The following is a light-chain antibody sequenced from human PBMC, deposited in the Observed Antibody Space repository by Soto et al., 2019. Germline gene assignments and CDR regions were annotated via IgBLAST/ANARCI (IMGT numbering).Light chain of an antibody. CDR3: QQYDTNPKT. Sequence: DIQMTQSPSTLSASVGDRVTITCRASQSISVWLAWYQQRPGTAPKILIYDTSTLESGVPSRFSGSGSGTEFSLTISRLQPEDFATYYCQQYDTNPKTFGQGTKVDIK. J-gene: IGKJ1*01. CDR2: DTS. CDR1: QSISVW. V-gene: IGKV1-5*01.